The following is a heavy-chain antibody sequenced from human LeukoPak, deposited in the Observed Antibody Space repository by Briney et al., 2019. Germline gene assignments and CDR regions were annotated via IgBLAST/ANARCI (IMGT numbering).Heavy chain of an antibody. Sequence: SETLSLTCAVYGGSFSGYYWSWIRQPPGKGLEWIGEINHSGSTNYNPSLKSRVTISVDTSTNQFSLKLSSVTAADTAVYYCARGRGYCSSTSCYTYFDYWGQGTLVTVSS. CDR2: INHSGST. CDR3: ARGRGYCSSTSCYTYFDY. CDR1: GGSFSGYY. D-gene: IGHD2-2*02. J-gene: IGHJ4*02. V-gene: IGHV4-34*01.